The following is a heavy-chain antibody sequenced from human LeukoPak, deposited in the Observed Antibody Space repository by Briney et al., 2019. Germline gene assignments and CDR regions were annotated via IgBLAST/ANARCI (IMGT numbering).Heavy chain of an antibody. CDR3: ARGARLLSDIVVVPAGYGMDV. Sequence: SVKVSCKASGYTFTGYYMHWVRQAPGQGLEWMGWINPNSGGTNYAQKFQGWVTMTRDTSISTAYMELSRLRSDDTAVYYCARGARLLSDIVVVPAGYGMDVWGQGTTVTVSS. D-gene: IGHD2-2*01. V-gene: IGHV1-2*04. J-gene: IGHJ6*02. CDR1: GYTFTGYY. CDR2: INPNSGGT.